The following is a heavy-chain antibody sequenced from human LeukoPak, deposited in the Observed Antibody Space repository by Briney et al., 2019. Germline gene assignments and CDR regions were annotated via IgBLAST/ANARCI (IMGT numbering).Heavy chain of an antibody. Sequence: ASVKVSCKASGGTFSSYAISWVRQAPGQGLEWMGGIIPIFGTANYAQKFQGRVTITADESTSTAYMELSSLRSEDTAVYYCAGYLTAGGPRLNYYMDVWGKGTTVTVSS. D-gene: IGHD1-1*01. CDR1: GGTFSSYA. V-gene: IGHV1-69*13. J-gene: IGHJ6*03. CDR3: AGYLTAGGPRLNYYMDV. CDR2: IIPIFGTA.